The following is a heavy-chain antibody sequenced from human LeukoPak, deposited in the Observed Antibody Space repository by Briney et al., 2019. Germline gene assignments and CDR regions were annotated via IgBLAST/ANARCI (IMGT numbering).Heavy chain of an antibody. CDR1: GFTFTSYG. Sequence: GASVQVSCKASGFTFTSYGISWVRQAPGQGLEWMGWISAYNGNTNYAQKLQGRVTMTTDTSTSTAYMELRSLRSDDTAVYYCARDHVGYCSSTSCYAGDYWGQGTLVTVSS. D-gene: IGHD2-2*01. J-gene: IGHJ4*02. CDR2: ISAYNGNT. V-gene: IGHV1-18*01. CDR3: ARDHVGYCSSTSCYAGDY.